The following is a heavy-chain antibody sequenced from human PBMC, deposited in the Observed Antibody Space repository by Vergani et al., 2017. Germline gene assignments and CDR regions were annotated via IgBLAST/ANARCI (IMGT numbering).Heavy chain of an antibody. J-gene: IGHJ4*02. CDR3: AKDLNDYVWGSYPV. V-gene: IGHV3-21*04. Sequence: EVQLVESGGGLVKPGGSLRLSCAASGFTFSSYSMNWVRQAPGKGLEWVSSISSSSSYIYYADSVKGRFTISRDNAKNSLYLQMNSLRAEDTAVYYCAKDLNDYVWGSYPVWGQGTLVTVSS. CDR1: GFTFSSYS. CDR2: ISSSSSYI. D-gene: IGHD3-16*01.